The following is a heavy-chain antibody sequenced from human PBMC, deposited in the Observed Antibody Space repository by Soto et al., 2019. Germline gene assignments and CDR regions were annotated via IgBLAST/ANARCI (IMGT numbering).Heavy chain of an antibody. CDR1: GYAFTSYG. CDR2: ISAYNGNT. Sequence: ASVKVSCKASGYAFTSYGINWVRQAPGQGLEWMGWISAYNGNTNYAQKLQGRVTITTDTSTNTAYMELRSLRSDDTAVYYCARDTRSDAFDIWGQGTMVTVSS. CDR3: ARDTRSDAFDI. V-gene: IGHV1-18*04. J-gene: IGHJ3*02. D-gene: IGHD1-1*01.